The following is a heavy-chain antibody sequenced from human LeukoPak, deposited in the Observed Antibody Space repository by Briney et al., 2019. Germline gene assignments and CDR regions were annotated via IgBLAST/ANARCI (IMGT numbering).Heavy chain of an antibody. D-gene: IGHD6-19*01. CDR3: ARVVSSGWTGY. J-gene: IGHJ4*02. V-gene: IGHV4-34*01. CDR2: INHSGST. CDR1: GGSFSGYY. Sequence: SETLSLTCAVYGGSFSGYYWSWIRQPPGKGLEWIGEINHSGSTNYNPSLKRRVTFSVDTSKNQFSLKLSSVTAADTAVYYCARVVSSGWTGYWGQGTLVTVSS.